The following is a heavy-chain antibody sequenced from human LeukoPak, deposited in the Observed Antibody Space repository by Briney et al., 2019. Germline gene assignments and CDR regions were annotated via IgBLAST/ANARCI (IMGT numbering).Heavy chain of an antibody. CDR2: IKQDGSEK. CDR1: GFTFSSYW. J-gene: IGHJ4*02. Sequence: GGSLRLSCAASGFTFSSYWMSWVRQAPGQGLEWVANIKQDGSEKYYVDSVKGRFTISRDNAKNSLYLQMNSLRAEDTAVYYCARDPGARGYSYGAYWGQGTLVTVSS. D-gene: IGHD5-18*01. CDR3: ARDPGARGYSYGAY. V-gene: IGHV3-7*01.